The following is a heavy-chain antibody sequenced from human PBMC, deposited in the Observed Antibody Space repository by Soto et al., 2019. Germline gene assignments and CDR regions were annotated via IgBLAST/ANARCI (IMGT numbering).Heavy chain of an antibody. V-gene: IGHV5-51*01. CDR1: GYSFSSYW. CDR3: ARSSLTGYYNYYYSMDV. J-gene: IGHJ6*02. D-gene: IGHD3-9*01. Sequence: GESLKISCQSSGYSFSSYWIAWVRLMPGKGLEWMGSIYPDDSDTKYSPSFQGQVTISADKSISAAYLQRSSLKASDTAIYYCARSSLTGYYNYYYSMDVWGQGTTVTVSS. CDR2: IYPDDSDT.